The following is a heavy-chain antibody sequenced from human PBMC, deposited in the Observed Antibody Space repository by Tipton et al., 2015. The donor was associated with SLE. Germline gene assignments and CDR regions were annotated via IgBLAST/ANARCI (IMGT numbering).Heavy chain of an antibody. CDR1: GGSISSYY. CDR3: ARGRGFGAQSWFDP. Sequence: TLSLTCTVSGGSISSYYWSWIRQPPGKGLEWIGYIYYSGSTNYNPSLKSRVTISVDTSKNQFSLKLSSVTAADTAVYYCARGRGFGAQSWFDPWGQGTLVTVSS. V-gene: IGHV4-59*01. CDR2: IYYSGST. J-gene: IGHJ5*02. D-gene: IGHD1-26*01.